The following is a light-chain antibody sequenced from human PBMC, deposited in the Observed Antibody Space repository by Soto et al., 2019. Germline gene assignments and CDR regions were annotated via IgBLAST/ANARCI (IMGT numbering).Light chain of an antibody. Sequence: QSVLTQPPSVSGTPGQRVTISCSGSSSNIGSNTVNWYQQLPGTAPNLLIYNNNQRPSGVPDRFSGSKSGTSASLAISGLQSEDEADYYGAAWDDSLDGHVVFGGGTKVTVL. J-gene: IGLJ2*01. V-gene: IGLV1-44*01. CDR1: SSNIGSNT. CDR3: AAWDDSLDGHVV. CDR2: NNN.